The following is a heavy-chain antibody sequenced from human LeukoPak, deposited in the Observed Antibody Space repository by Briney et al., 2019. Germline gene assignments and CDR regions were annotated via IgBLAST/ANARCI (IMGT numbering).Heavy chain of an antibody. J-gene: IGHJ4*02. CDR2: ISYDGSNK. D-gene: IGHD3-10*01. V-gene: IGHV3-30-3*01. CDR1: GFTFSNAW. Sequence: PGGSLRLSCAASGFTFSNAWMGWVRQAPGKGLEWVAVISYDGSNKYYADSVKGRFTISRDNSKNTLYLQMNSLRAEDTAVYYCARDYPPLPESSGSSNYFDYWGQGTLVTVSS. CDR3: ARDYPPLPESSGSSNYFDY.